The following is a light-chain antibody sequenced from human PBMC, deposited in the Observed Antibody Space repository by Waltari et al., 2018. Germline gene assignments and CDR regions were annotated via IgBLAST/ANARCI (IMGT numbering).Light chain of an antibody. Sequence: QSVLTQPPSASGTPGQTVSISCSGGSSNIAVNTVNWYQQLPGMAPKLLINGNNQRPSGVPDRFSGYKSGTSASLAISGLQSEDEADYYCAAWDDSLYGRVFGGGTKLTVL. V-gene: IGLV1-44*01. CDR3: AAWDDSLYGRV. CDR1: SSNIAVNT. CDR2: GNN. J-gene: IGLJ2*01.